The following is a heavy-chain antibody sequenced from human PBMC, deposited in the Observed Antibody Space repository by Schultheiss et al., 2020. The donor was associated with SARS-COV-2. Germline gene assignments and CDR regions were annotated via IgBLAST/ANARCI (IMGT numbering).Heavy chain of an antibody. V-gene: IGHV3-74*01. CDR3: ARPFIDAFDI. CDR2: IDNDGSGT. Sequence: GGSLRLSCATSGFTFSRHWMHWVRQDPGSGLAWVSRIDNDGSGTTYADSVKGRFTISRDNAKNTLYLQMNSLRAEDTAVYYCARPFIDAFDIWGQGTMVTVSS. CDR1: GFTFSRHW. J-gene: IGHJ3*02.